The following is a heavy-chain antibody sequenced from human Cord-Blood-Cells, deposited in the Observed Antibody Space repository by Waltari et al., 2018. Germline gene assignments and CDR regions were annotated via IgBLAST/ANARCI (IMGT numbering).Heavy chain of an antibody. CDR2: TYYSGRT. CDR1: GGPISSSRYY. CDR3: ARRLRYFDWLSQGWYFDL. D-gene: IGHD3-9*01. V-gene: IGHV4-39*01. J-gene: IGHJ2*01. Sequence: QLQLPESGPGLVKPSETLSLTCTVSGGPISSSRYYWRWIRQPPGKGLEWNGSTYYSGRTYYNPSLKSRVTISVDTSKNQFSLKLSSVTAADTAVYYCARRLRYFDWLSQGWYFDLWGRGTLVTVSS.